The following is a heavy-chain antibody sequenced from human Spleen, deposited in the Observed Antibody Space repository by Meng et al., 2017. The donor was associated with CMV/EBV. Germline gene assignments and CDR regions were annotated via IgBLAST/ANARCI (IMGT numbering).Heavy chain of an antibody. CDR1: GFPFSNYG. Sequence: GESLKISCAASGFPFSNYGMNWVRQAPGKGLEWVSYITSTSTTIYYADSVKGRFTISRDNAALYLQMNSLRAEDTAVYYCARDRARLSPDNYYGMDVWGQGTAVTVSS. CDR2: ITSTSTTI. J-gene: IGHJ6*02. V-gene: IGHV3-48*04. D-gene: IGHD3-22*01. CDR3: ARDRARLSPDNYYGMDV.